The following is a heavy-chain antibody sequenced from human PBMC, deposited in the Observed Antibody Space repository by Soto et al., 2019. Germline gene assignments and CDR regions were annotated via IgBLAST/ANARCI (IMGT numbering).Heavy chain of an antibody. CDR3: ARAQGNQQLSYYYGLDV. D-gene: IGHD6-13*01. Sequence: QVQLQESGPGLVKPSQTLSLTCTVSGGSISSGGVYWTWIRQHPGKGLEWIGYIYYSGSTYYNPSLKSRVTISVDTSKNQFSLKLSSVTAADTSVYYCARAQGNQQLSYYYGLDVWGQGNTVTVSS. CDR1: GGSISSGGVY. CDR2: IYYSGST. V-gene: IGHV4-31*03. J-gene: IGHJ6*02.